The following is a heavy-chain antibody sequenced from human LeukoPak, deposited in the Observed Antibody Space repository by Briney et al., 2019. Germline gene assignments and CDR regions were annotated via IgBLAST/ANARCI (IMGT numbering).Heavy chain of an antibody. CDR1: GGSISSYY. D-gene: IGHD3-22*01. V-gene: IGHV4-4*07. CDR3: ARSSYYYDSRALWFDP. J-gene: IGHJ5*02. Sequence: SETLSLTCTVPGGSISSYYWSWIRQPAGKGLEWIGRIYTSGSTNYNPSLKSRVTMSVDRSKNQFSLKLSSVTAADTAVYYCARSSYYYDSRALWFDPWGQGTLVTVSS. CDR2: IYTSGST.